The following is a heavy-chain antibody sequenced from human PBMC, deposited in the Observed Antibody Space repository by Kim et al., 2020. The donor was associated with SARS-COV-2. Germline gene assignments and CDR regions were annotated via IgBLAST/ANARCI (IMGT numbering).Heavy chain of an antibody. CDR1: GFTFSSYS. D-gene: IGHD5-18*01. V-gene: IGHV3-21*01. CDR3: ARLGAFSWGYGEDY. CDR2: ISSSSSYI. Sequence: GGSLRLSCAASGFTFSSYSMNWVRQAPGKGLEWVSSISSSSSYIYYADSVKGRFTISRDNAKNSLYLQMNSLRAEDTAVYYCARLGAFSWGYGEDYWGQGTLVTVSS. J-gene: IGHJ4*02.